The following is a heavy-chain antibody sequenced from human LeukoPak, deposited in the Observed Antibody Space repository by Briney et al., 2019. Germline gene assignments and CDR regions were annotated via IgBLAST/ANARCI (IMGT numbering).Heavy chain of an antibody. CDR3: ARDPYSSSWSYGMDV. V-gene: IGHV3-23*01. D-gene: IGHD6-13*01. CDR2: LSGSGAST. J-gene: IGHJ6*02. Sequence: GGSLRLSCAASGFTFSSYAMSWVRQAPGKGLEWVSALSGSGASTYYADSVKGRFTISRDNAQSSLYLQMNSLRAEDTAVYYCARDPYSSSWSYGMDVWGQGTAVTVSS. CDR1: GFTFSSYA.